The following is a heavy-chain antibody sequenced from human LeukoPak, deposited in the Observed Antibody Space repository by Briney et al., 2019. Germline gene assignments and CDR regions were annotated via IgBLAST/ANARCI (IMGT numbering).Heavy chain of an antibody. V-gene: IGHV3-30-3*01. CDR1: GFTFSSYA. J-gene: IGHJ4*02. CDR2: ISYDGSNK. CDR3: ARIPLFTIPFDY. D-gene: IGHD3-9*01. Sequence: GGSLRLSCAASGFTFSSYAMHWVRQAPGKGLEWVAVISYDGSNKYYADSVKGRFTISRDNSKNTLYLQMNSLRAEDTAVYYCARIPLFTIPFDYWGQGTLVTVSS.